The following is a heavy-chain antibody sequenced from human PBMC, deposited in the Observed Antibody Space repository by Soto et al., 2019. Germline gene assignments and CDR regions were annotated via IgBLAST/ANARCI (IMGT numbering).Heavy chain of an antibody. CDR1: GYSISSSYY. V-gene: IGHV4-38-2*02. J-gene: IGHJ5*02. CDR2: IYHSGSA. Sequence: PPETLSVTCAVSGYSISSSYYWGWIRQPPGKELEWIGSIYHSGSAYYNPSLKSRVTISVDTSKNQFSLKLSSVTAADTAVYYCARDLITMVRGETWFEPWGKGTLVTVS. D-gene: IGHD3-10*01. CDR3: ARDLITMVRGETWFEP.